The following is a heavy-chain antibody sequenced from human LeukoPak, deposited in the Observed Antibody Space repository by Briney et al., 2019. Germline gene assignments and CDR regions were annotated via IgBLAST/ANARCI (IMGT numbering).Heavy chain of an antibody. CDR3: AGAELRYVDWLYPLHYYYYMDV. Sequence: KPSETLSLTCTVSGGSISSHYWSWIRQPPGKGLEWIGYIYYSGSTNYNPSLKSRVTISVDTSKNQFSLKLSSVTAADTAVYYCAGAELRYVDWLYPLHYYYYMDVWGKGTTVTVSS. V-gene: IGHV4-59*11. D-gene: IGHD3-9*01. J-gene: IGHJ6*03. CDR2: IYYSGST. CDR1: GGSISSHY.